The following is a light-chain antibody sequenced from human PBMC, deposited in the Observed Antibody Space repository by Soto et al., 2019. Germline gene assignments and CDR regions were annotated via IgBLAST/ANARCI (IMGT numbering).Light chain of an antibody. V-gene: IGKV3-20*01. CDR1: QSVRSSY. CDR3: QQYGSTPKT. J-gene: IGKJ2*01. CDR2: GAS. Sequence: EIVLTQSPGTLSLSPGERATLSCRASQSVRSSYLAWFQQKPGQAPRLLIYGASSRATGIPDRFSGSESGTDVTLTISRLEPEDFAVYYCQQYGSTPKTIDQGTKLEIK.